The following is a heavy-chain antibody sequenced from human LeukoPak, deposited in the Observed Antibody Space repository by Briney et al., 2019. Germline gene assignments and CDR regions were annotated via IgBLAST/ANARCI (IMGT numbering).Heavy chain of an antibody. D-gene: IGHD1-14*01. V-gene: IGHV4-34*01. J-gene: IGHJ2*01. CDR1: GGSFSGYY. CDR3: ARDRGSSGYFDL. CDR2: INHSGST. Sequence: SETLSLTCAVYGGSFSGYYWSWIRQPPGKGLEWIGEINHSGSTNYNPSLKSRVTISVDTSKNQFSLKLSSVTAADTAVYYCARDRGSSGYFDLWGRGTLVTVSS.